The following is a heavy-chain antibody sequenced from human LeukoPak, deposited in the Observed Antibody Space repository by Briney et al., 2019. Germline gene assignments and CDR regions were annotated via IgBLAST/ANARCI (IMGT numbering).Heavy chain of an antibody. CDR3: AKEIWPTVTTPGHTHFDY. V-gene: IGHV3-30*02. J-gene: IGHJ4*02. Sequence: GGSLTLSWAASGFTFSTYGMHWVRQAPGKGLGWVAFIRYVGRNKYYADSVKCRFTISRDNYKNTLCLQMNSLRAEDTAVYYCAKEIWPTVTTPGHTHFDYWGQGTLVTVSS. CDR1: GFTFSTYG. CDR2: IRYVGRNK. D-gene: IGHD4-17*01.